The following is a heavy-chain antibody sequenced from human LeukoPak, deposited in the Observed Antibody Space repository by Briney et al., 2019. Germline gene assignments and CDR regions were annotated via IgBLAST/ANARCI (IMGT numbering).Heavy chain of an antibody. J-gene: IGHJ4*02. CDR3: ARDNSGSYVDY. V-gene: IGHV1-8*01. D-gene: IGHD1-26*01. CDR1: GYTFTSYD. Sequence: ASVKVSCKASGYTFTSYDINWVRQATGQGLEWMGWMNPNSGNTGYAQKFQGRVTMTRDTSTSTVYMELSSLRSEDTAVYYCARDNSGSYVDYWGQGTLVTVSS. CDR2: MNPNSGNT.